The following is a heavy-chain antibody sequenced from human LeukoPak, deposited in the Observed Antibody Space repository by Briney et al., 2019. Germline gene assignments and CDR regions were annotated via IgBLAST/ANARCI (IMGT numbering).Heavy chain of an antibody. J-gene: IGHJ6*03. CDR1: GYTFTGYY. CDR3: ARDSDDFWSGYYPYYYYMDV. V-gene: IGHV1-2*02. CDR2: INPNSGGT. Sequence: ASVKVSCKASGYTFTGYYMHWVRQAPGQGLEWMGWINPNSGGTNYAQKFQGRVTMTRDTSISTAYMELSRLRSDDTAVYYCARDSDDFWSGYYPYYYYMDVWGKGTTVTVSS. D-gene: IGHD3-3*01.